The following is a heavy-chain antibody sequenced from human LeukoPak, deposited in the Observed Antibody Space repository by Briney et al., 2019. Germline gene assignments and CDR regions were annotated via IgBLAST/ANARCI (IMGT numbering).Heavy chain of an antibody. V-gene: IGHV3-73*01. CDR1: GFTFSGSA. J-gene: IGHJ4*02. D-gene: IGHD2-15*01. CDR3: TSTVYCSGGSCSFDY. CDR2: IRSKANSYAT. Sequence: GGPLRLSCAASGFTFSGSAMHWVRQASGKGLEWVGRIRSKANSYATAYAASVKGRFTISRDDSKNTAYLQMNSLKTEDTAVYYCTSTVYCSGGSCSFDYWGQGTLVTVSS.